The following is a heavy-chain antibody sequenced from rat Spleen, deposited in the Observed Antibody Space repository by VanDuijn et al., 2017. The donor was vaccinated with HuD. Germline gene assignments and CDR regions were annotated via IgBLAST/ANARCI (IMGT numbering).Heavy chain of an antibody. D-gene: IGHD1-7*01. Sequence: EVQLVESGGDLVQPGRSLKLSCVASGFTFSRYWMYWVRQAPGKGLEWVSSVSSDGVNTYYPDSVKGRFTISRDNAENIVYLQMNSLRCEDTATYYCAVAGYGYWGQGVMVTVSS. J-gene: IGHJ2*01. CDR2: VSSDGVNT. CDR3: AVAGYGY. V-gene: IGHV5-58*01. CDR1: GFTFSRYW.